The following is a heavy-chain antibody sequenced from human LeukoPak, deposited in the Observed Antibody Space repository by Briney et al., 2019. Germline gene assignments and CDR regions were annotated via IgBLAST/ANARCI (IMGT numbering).Heavy chain of an antibody. CDR2: INHSGST. J-gene: IGHJ5*02. Sequence: PSETLSLTCAVYGGSFSGDYWSWIRQPTGKGVEWIGEINHSGSTNYSPSLKSRVTISVDTPKNQFSLKLSSVTAADTAVYYCARGAITMVQGASFDPWGQGTLVTVSS. D-gene: IGHD3-10*01. CDR1: GGSFSGDY. V-gene: IGHV4-34*01. CDR3: ARGAITMVQGASFDP.